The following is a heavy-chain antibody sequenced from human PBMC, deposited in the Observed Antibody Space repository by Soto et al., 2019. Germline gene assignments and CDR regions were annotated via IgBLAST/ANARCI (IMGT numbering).Heavy chain of an antibody. J-gene: IGHJ5*02. Sequence: SETLSLTCAVYGGSFSGYYWSWIRQPPGKGLEWIGEINHSGSTNYNPSLKSRVTISVDTSKNQFSLKLSSVTAADTAVYYCARGSPRSYYYGSGLRKYNWFDPWGQGTLVTVSS. V-gene: IGHV4-34*01. CDR3: ARGSPRSYYYGSGLRKYNWFDP. CDR2: INHSGST. D-gene: IGHD3-10*01. CDR1: GGSFSGYY.